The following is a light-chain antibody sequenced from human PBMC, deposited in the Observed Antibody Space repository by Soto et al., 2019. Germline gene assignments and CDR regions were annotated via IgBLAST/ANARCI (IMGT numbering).Light chain of an antibody. V-gene: IGKV2-28*01. CDR3: MQALQTPFT. Sequence: EIVMTQSPLSLPATPGGPASISCRSSQSLLHSNGNDFLEWYLQKPGQSPQLLIYLGSNRASGVPDRFSGSGSGTDFTLKISRVEAEDVGVYYCMQALQTPFTFGPGTKVDIK. CDR1: QSLLHSNGNDF. CDR2: LGS. J-gene: IGKJ3*01.